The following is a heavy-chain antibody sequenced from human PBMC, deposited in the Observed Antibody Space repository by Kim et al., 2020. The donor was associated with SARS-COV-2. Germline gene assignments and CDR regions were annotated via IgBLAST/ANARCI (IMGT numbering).Heavy chain of an antibody. D-gene: IGHD6-19*01. V-gene: IGHV3-66*01. J-gene: IGHJ4*02. CDR3: ARRIAVAGVGDY. Sequence: YYAASVKDRFTISRDNSKNTLYLKMNSLRADDTAVYYCARRIAVAGVGDYWGQGTLVTVSS.